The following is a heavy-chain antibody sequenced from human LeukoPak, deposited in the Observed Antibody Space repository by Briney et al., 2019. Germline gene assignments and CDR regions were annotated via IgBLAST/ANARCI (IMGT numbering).Heavy chain of an antibody. CDR1: GYTFTAYY. J-gene: IGHJ4*02. D-gene: IGHD6-25*01. Sequence: ASVKVSCKASGYTFTAYYIHWVRQAPGQGLEWMGWINPNSGGTNYAQRFQGRVTMTTDTSTTTAYMELRSLRSDDTAVYFCARDRGYYYFDYWGQGTLVSVSS. CDR2: INPNSGGT. CDR3: ARDRGYYYFDY. V-gene: IGHV1-2*02.